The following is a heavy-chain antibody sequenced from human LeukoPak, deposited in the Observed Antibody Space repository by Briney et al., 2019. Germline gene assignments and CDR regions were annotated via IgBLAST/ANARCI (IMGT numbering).Heavy chain of an antibody. V-gene: IGHV1-2*02. J-gene: IGHJ3*02. D-gene: IGHD1-1*01. CDR2: INSNSGGT. CDR3: ARGRVHAWSDAFDI. CDR1: GYTFIGHY. Sequence: ASVKVSCMASGYTFIGHYMHWVRQAPGQGLEWMGWINSNSGGTKYAQKFQGSVIMTRDTSISTAYMELSRLKSDDTAVYYCARGRVHAWSDAFDIWGQGTTVTVSS.